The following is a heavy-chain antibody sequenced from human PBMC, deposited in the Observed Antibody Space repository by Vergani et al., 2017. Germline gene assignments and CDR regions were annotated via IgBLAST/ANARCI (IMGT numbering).Heavy chain of an antibody. CDR1: GFTFSSYW. CDR3: ARDSPVRGYYYYYGMDV. D-gene: IGHD3-10*01. CDR2: IKQDGSEK. Sequence: EVQLVESGGGLVQPGGSLRLSCAASGFTFSSYWMSWVRQAPGKGREWVANIKQDGSEKYYVDSVKGRFTISRDNAKNSLYLQMNSLRAEDTAVYYCARDSPVRGYYYYYGMDVWGQGTTVTVSS. J-gene: IGHJ6*02. V-gene: IGHV3-7*01.